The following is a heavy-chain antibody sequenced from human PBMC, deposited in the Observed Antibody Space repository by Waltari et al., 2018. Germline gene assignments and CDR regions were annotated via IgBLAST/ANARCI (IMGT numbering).Heavy chain of an antibody. CDR3: ASDPSRLSTPGGYFDN. V-gene: IGHV3-30*04. CDR2: ITYDGKHK. J-gene: IGHJ4*02. D-gene: IGHD2-8*02. CDR1: EFSFSSLT. Sequence: QVQLVVSGGGVVQPGKSLRLSCSAPEFSFSSLTMHWVCQAPGKGLEWVAVITYDGKHKDYADAVKGRFTISIDNSKNTVYLQMNILRLQDTAVYYCASDPSRLSTPGGYFDNWGQGTLVTVSS.